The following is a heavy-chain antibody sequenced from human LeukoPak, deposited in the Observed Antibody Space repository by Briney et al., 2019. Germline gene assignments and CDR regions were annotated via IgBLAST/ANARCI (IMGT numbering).Heavy chain of an antibody. CDR1: GSSFTNYW. CDR3: ARTAGYYGSGSYYGDAFNI. J-gene: IGHJ3*02. D-gene: IGHD3-10*01. CDR2: IYPGDSDT. V-gene: IGHV5-51*01. Sequence: GESLKISCKGSGSSFTNYWIAWVRQMPGKGLELMGIIYPGDSDTRYSPSFQGQGTISADKSISTAYLQWSSLKASDTAMYYCARTAGYYGSGSYYGDAFNIWGQGTMVTVSS.